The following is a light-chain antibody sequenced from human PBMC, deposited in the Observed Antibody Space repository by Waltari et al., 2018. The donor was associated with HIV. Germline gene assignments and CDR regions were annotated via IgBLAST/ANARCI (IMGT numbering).Light chain of an antibody. Sequence: QSVLTQPRSVSAAPGQTVTISCSGSSSDIGNNYVSWYQQVPGTAPKLLIYDNNERPSGIPDRFSGSKSGTSATLGITGLQTGDEADYYCGTWDSGLSVVVFGGGTKLTVL. CDR1: SSDIGNNY. CDR3: GTWDSGLSVVV. J-gene: IGLJ2*01. CDR2: DNN. V-gene: IGLV1-51*01.